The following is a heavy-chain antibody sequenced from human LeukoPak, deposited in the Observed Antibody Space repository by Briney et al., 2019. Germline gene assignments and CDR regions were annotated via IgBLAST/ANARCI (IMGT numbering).Heavy chain of an antibody. D-gene: IGHD6-13*01. J-gene: IGHJ5*02. CDR3: ARSAAGTYYNWFDP. CDR2: IGTAGDT. CDR1: GFTFSSYD. V-gene: IGHV3-13*01. Sequence: GGSLRLSCAASGFTFSSYDMHWVRQATGKGLEWVSAIGTAGDTYYPGSVKGRFTISRENAKNSLYLQMNSLRAEDTAVYYCARSAAGTYYNWFDPWGQGTLVTVSS.